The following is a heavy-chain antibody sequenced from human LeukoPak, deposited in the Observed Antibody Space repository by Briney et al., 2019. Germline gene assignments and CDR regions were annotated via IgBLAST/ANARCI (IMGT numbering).Heavy chain of an antibody. J-gene: IGHJ4*02. Sequence: GSSVKVSCKASGGTFSSYAISWVRQAPGQGLEWMGWISAYNGNTNYAQKLQGRVTMTTDTSTSTAYMELRSLRSDDTAVYYCARPINYYDSSGYYEHYFDYWGQGTLVTVSS. CDR3: ARPINYYDSSGYYEHYFDY. CDR1: GGTFSSYA. CDR2: ISAYNGNT. V-gene: IGHV1-18*01. D-gene: IGHD3-22*01.